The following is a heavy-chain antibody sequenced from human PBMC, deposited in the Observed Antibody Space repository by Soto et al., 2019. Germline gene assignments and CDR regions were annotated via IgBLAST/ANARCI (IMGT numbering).Heavy chain of an antibody. J-gene: IGHJ6*02. Sequence: ASVKVSCEASGYTFTGYYMHWVRQAPGQGLEWMGWINPNSGGTNYAQKFQGRVTMTRDTSISTAYMELSRLRSDDTDVYCCARGEPLGRIYYDNDIDAWGETTTVNVS. CDR2: INPNSGGT. CDR1: GYTFTGYY. CDR3: ARGEPLGRIYYDNDIDA. D-gene: IGHD1-1*01. V-gene: IGHV1-2*02.